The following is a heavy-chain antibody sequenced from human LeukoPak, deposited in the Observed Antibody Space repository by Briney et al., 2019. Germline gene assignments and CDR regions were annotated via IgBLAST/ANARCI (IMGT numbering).Heavy chain of an antibody. J-gene: IGHJ4*02. CDR2: ISGSGGST. Sequence: GGTLRLSCAASGFTVSSYGMSWVRQAPGKGLEWDSAISGSGGSTYYADSVKGRFTISRDNSKNTLYLQMNSLRAEDTAVYYCAKDLQWELSTFDYWGQGTLVTVSS. CDR1: GFTVSSYG. D-gene: IGHD1-26*01. CDR3: AKDLQWELSTFDY. V-gene: IGHV3-23*01.